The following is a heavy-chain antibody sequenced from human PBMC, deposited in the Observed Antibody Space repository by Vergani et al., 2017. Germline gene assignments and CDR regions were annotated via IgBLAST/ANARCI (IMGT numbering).Heavy chain of an antibody. CDR1: GGSISSSSYY. CDR3: ARHGLIAVAGTMSGYFDY. D-gene: IGHD6-19*01. V-gene: IGHV4-39*01. J-gene: IGHJ4*02. Sequence: QLQLQESGQGLVKPSETLSLTCTVSGGSISSSSYYWGWIRQPPGKGLEWIGSIYYSGSTYYHPSLKSRVTISVDTSKNQFSLKLSSVTAADTAVYYCARHGLIAVAGTMSGYFDYWGQGTLVTVSS. CDR2: IYYSGST.